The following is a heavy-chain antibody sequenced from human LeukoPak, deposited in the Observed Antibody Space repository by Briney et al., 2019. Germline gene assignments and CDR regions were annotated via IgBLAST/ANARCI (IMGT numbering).Heavy chain of an antibody. J-gene: IGHJ4*02. CDR2: AYYSGHT. V-gene: IGHV4-59*08. CDR1: GGSISDNY. CDR3: ARHPFATPFDY. Sequence: PSETLSLTCTVSGGSISDNYWSWIRQPPGKGLEWIGYAYYSGHTNYNSALKSRVNMSLDTSKSQFSLRLGSVTAADTAVYFCARHPFATPFDYWGPRTLVTVSS. D-gene: IGHD2-15*01.